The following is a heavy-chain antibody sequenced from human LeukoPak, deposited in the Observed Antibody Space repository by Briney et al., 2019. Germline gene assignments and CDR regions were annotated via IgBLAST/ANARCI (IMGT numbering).Heavy chain of an antibody. CDR1: GGSFSGSN. V-gene: IGHV4-34*01. Sequence: SETLSLTCAVYGGSFSGSNWSWIRRPPGKGLEWIGEIYNSGSTIYNPSLKSRVTMSVDTSKNQLSLNLNSVTVADTAVYYCVRAYDYWGQGTLVTVSS. CDR3: VRAYDY. J-gene: IGHJ4*02. CDR2: IYNSGST.